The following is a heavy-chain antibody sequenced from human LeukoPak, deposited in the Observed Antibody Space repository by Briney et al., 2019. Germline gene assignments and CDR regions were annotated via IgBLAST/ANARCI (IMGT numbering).Heavy chain of an antibody. J-gene: IGHJ4*02. CDR1: GGSISSSSYY. Sequence: ETLSLTCTVSGGSISSSSYYWGWIRQPPGKGLECVSGISGSGGSTYYADSVKGRFTISRDNSKNTLYLQMNSLGAGDTAVYYCAKAMGATLFDYWGQGTLVTVSS. CDR3: AKAMGATLFDY. D-gene: IGHD1-26*01. V-gene: IGHV3-23*01. CDR2: ISGSGGST.